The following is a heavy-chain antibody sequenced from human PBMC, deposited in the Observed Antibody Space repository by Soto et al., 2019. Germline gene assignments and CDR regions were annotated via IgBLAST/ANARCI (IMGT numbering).Heavy chain of an antibody. Sequence: PSETLSLTCSVSGAALNSGNYYWSWIRQVPGKGMEWIGHIYVTGAVDYNPSLRDRNTISQDTSERQFSLNLRLVTAADTAVYYCARLRIATNNYKWFDPWGQGTLVTVSS. J-gene: IGHJ5*02. V-gene: IGHV4-30-4*08. CDR2: IYVTGAV. CDR1: GAALNSGNYY. D-gene: IGHD2-21*01. CDR3: ARLRIATNNYKWFDP.